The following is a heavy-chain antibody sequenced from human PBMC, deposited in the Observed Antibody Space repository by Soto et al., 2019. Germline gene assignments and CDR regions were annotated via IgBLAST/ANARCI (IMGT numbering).Heavy chain of an antibody. D-gene: IGHD2-21*02. J-gene: IGHJ4*02. CDR3: ARDHGGCGGDCIGGGSDY. CDR1: GFTFSSYG. V-gene: IGHV3-33*01. Sequence: QVQLVESGGGVVQPGRSLRLSCAASGFTFSSYGMHWVRQAPGKGLEWVAVIWYDGSNKYYADSVKGRFTISRDNSKNKLYLQKNSLRAEDTVVYYCARDHGGCGGDCIGGGSDYWGQGTLVTVSS. CDR2: IWYDGSNK.